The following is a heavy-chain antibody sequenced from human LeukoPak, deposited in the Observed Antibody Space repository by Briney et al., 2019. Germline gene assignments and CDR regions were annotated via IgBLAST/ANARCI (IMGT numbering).Heavy chain of an antibody. CDR1: GYTFTSYY. CDR2: INPSGGST. D-gene: IGHD5-18*01. Sequence: AASVKVSCKASGYTFTSYYIHWVRQAPGQGLEWMGIINPSGGSTSYAQRFQGRVTMTRDTSTSTVYMELSSLRSEDTAVYYCAREAGTAMAPFDYWGQGTLVTVSS. V-gene: IGHV1-46*01. CDR3: AREAGTAMAPFDY. J-gene: IGHJ4*02.